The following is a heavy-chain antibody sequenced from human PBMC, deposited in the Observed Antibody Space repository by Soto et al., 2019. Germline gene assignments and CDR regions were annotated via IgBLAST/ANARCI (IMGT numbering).Heavy chain of an antibody. D-gene: IGHD6-6*01. Sequence: EVQLVESGGGLVQPGGSLRLSCAASGFTFSGYWMHWVRQVAGKGLVWVSLINSDGSSTAYADSVKGRFTISRDNAKNTLYLQMNSLRAEDTAVYYCARGVSSSRSSPVGYGGQGTLVTASS. CDR2: INSDGSST. V-gene: IGHV3-74*01. CDR3: ARGVSSSRSSPVGY. CDR1: GFTFSGYW. J-gene: IGHJ4*02.